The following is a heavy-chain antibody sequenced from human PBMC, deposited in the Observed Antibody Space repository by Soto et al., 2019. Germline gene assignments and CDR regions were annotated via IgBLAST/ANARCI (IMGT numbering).Heavy chain of an antibody. V-gene: IGHV3-33*01. J-gene: IGHJ4*02. Sequence: PGGSLRLFCAASGFTFSSYGMHWVRQAPGKGLEWVAVIWYDGSNKYYADSVKGRFTISRDNSKNTLYLQMNSLRAEDTAVYYCASNYDPPNYFDYWGQGTLVTVSS. CDR1: GFTFSSYG. D-gene: IGHD3-22*01. CDR2: IWYDGSNK. CDR3: ASNYDPPNYFDY.